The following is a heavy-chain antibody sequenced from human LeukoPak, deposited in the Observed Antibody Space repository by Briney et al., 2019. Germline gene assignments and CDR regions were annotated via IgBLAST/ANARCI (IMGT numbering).Heavy chain of an antibody. Sequence: PGGSLRLSCAASGSTFSSAWMHWVRQGPGTGLVWVSRITNDGTTTYADSVKGRFTISRDNAKNTLYLQMNSLRVEDTAVYYCVRDRVGPDYWGQGTLVTVSS. CDR2: ITNDGTT. D-gene: IGHD1-26*01. V-gene: IGHV3-74*03. CDR1: GSTFSSAW. J-gene: IGHJ4*02. CDR3: VRDRVGPDY.